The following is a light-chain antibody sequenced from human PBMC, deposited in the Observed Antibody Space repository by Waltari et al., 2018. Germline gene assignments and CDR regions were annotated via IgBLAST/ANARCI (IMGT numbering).Light chain of an antibody. CDR3: QQYNDWPPRDT. J-gene: IGKJ2*01. CDR1: QRIRSN. Sequence: EIVMTQSQATLSVSPGERATLSCRASQRIRSNLAWYQQKPGQSPRLLIYGASTRATGIPARFSGSGSGTDFTLTISSLQSEDFALYYCQQYNDWPPRDTFGQGTKLEMK. CDR2: GAS. V-gene: IGKV3-15*01.